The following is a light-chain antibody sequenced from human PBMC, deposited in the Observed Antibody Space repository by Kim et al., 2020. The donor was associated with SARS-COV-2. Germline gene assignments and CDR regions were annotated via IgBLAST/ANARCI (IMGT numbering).Light chain of an antibody. CDR3: LLSYSDFVT. V-gene: IGLV7-46*01. J-gene: IGLJ2*01. CDR1: TGAVTSGHY. Sequence: PGGPVTLTCGSSTGAVTSGHYPYWFQQQPGRAPKILIYDTSNRQSWTPARFSGSLLGGKAALTLSGAQPEDEADYYCLLSYSDFVTFGGGTQLTVL. CDR2: DTS.